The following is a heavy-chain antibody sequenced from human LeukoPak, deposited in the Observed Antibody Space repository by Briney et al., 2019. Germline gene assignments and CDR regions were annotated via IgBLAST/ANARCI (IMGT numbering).Heavy chain of an antibody. CDR3: AKDKERLTGTTGWFDP. V-gene: IGHV3-9*01. Sequence: GGSLRLSCAASGFTFDDYAMHWVRQAPGKGLEWVSGISWNSGSIGYADSVKGRFTISRDNAKNSLYLQMNSLRAEDTALYYCAKDKERLTGTTGWFDPWGQGTLVTVSS. CDR1: GFTFDDYA. J-gene: IGHJ5*02. D-gene: IGHD1-14*01. CDR2: ISWNSGSI.